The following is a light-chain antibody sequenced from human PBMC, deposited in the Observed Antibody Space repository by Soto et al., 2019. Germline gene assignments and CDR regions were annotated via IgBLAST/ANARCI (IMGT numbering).Light chain of an antibody. J-gene: IGKJ3*01. CDR2: AAS. CDR3: QQSYSSPFT. Sequence: DIQMTQSPSSLSASVGDRVTITCRASQSISSYLNWYQQKPGKAPNLRIYAASSLQSGVPSKFSGSGSGTDFTLPISSLQPEDFATYDCQQSYSSPFTFGPGTKVDIK. V-gene: IGKV1-39*01. CDR1: QSISSY.